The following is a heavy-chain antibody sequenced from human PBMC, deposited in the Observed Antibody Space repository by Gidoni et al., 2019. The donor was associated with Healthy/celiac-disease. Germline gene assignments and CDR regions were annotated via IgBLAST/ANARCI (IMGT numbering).Heavy chain of an antibody. Sequence: QMQLVQSGPEVKKPGTSVNVSCKASGFTFTSSAVQWVRQARGQRLEWIGWIVVGSGNTNYAQKFQERVTITRDMSTSTAYMELSSLRSEDTAVYYCAAALAYCGGDCYSTDYWGQGTLVTVSS. D-gene: IGHD2-21*02. J-gene: IGHJ4*02. CDR3: AAALAYCGGDCYSTDY. CDR2: IVVGSGNT. V-gene: IGHV1-58*01. CDR1: GFTFTSSA.